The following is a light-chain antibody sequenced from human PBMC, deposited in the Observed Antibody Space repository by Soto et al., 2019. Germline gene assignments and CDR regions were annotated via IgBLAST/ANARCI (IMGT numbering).Light chain of an antibody. CDR3: QQYNNWPPLFT. CDR1: QSVSSN. V-gene: IGKV3-15*01. CDR2: GAS. Sequence: EIVMTQSPATLSVSPGERATLSCRASQSVSSNLAWYQQKPGQAPRLLIYGASTRATVIPARFSGSGSGTEFPLTIGSLQSEDFAVYYCQQYNNWPPLFTLGPGTKVDIK. J-gene: IGKJ3*01.